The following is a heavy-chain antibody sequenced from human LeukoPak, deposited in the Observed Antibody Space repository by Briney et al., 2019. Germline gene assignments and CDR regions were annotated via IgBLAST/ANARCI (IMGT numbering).Heavy chain of an antibody. J-gene: IGHJ3*02. CDR1: GYTFTSYY. Sequence: ASVKVSCKASGYTFTSYYMHWVRQAPGQGLEWMGIINPSGGSTSYAQKFQGRVTMTRDMSTSTVYMELSSLRSEDTAVYYFATERPTYDILTGYNSRPSWNAFDIWGQGTMVTVSS. V-gene: IGHV1-46*01. CDR2: INPSGGST. CDR3: ATERPTYDILTGYNSRPSWNAFDI. D-gene: IGHD3-9*01.